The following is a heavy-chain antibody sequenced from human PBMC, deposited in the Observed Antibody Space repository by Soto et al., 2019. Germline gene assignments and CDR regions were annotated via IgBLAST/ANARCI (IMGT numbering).Heavy chain of an antibody. V-gene: IGHV4-39*01. CDR3: ARHVYGWTFDY. CDR2: IYYSGST. D-gene: IGHD6-19*01. Sequence: PSETLSLTCTVSGGSISSSSYYWGWIRQPPGKGLEWIGSIYYSGSTYYNPSLKSRVTISVDTSKNQFSLKLSSVTAADTAVYYCARHVYGWTFDYWGQGTLVTVSS. CDR1: GGSISSSSYY. J-gene: IGHJ4*02.